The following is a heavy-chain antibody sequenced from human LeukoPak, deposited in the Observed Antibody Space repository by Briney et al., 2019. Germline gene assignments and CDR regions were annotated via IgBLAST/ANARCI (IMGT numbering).Heavy chain of an antibody. CDR1: GYSLTNYW. V-gene: IGHV5-51*01. CDR2: IYPGDSDT. CDR3: ARGGRYYYDSSGYF. Sequence: GESLKISCKGSGYSLTNYWVAWVRQMPGKGLEWMGLIYPGDSDTRYSPSFQGQVTISADKSISTAYLQWSSLKASDTAMYYCARGGRYYYDSSGYFWGQGTLVTVSS. D-gene: IGHD3-22*01. J-gene: IGHJ4*02.